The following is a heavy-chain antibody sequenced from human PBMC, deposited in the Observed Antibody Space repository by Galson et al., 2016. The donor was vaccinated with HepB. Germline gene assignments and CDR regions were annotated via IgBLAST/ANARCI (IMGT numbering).Heavy chain of an antibody. CDR2: INPSGGST. V-gene: IGHV1-46*01. CDR3: ARGPLYDVWSGYSTSFDY. J-gene: IGHJ4*02. CDR1: GYNFTSYY. D-gene: IGHD3-3*01. Sequence: SVKVSCKASGYNFTSYYMHWVRQAPGQGLEWMGLINPSGGSTSYAQKFQGRVTMTRDTSTSTVYMELSSLRSEDTAVYYCARGPLYDVWSGYSTSFDYWGQGTLVTVSS.